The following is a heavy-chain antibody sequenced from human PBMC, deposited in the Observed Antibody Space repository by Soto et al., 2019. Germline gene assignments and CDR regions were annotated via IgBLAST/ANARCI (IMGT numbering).Heavy chain of an antibody. CDR1: GYTFSGYA. D-gene: IGHD3-22*01. J-gene: IGHJ6*02. CDR2: INPNTGGT. Sequence: QVQLVQSGSEVKKPGASLKVSCKASGYTFSGYAVHWVRRAPGQGLEWMGRINPNTGGTNYAQKFQGPGTVTRYPSISTAYLELSSPKSDDPAVYFCARSRLAKHYYDTHGFYNFYGMDVWGQWTTVTVSS. V-gene: IGHV1-2*06. CDR3: ARSRLAKHYYDTHGFYNFYGMDV.